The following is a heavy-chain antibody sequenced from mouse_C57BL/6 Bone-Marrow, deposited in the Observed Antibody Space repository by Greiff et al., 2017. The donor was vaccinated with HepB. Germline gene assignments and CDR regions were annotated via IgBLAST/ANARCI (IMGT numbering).Heavy chain of an antibody. J-gene: IGHJ3*01. V-gene: IGHV5-4*03. CDR2: ISDGGSYT. CDR3: GRGGSCYSSRAWFAC. Sequence: DVKLVESGGGLVKPGGSLKLSCAASGFTFSSYAMSWVRQTPEKRLEWVATISDGGSYTYYPDNVKGRFTISRDNAKNNLYLQMSHLKSEDTAMYYCGRGGSCYSSRAWFACWGQGTLVAVSA. D-gene: IGHD2-5*01. CDR1: GFTFSSYA.